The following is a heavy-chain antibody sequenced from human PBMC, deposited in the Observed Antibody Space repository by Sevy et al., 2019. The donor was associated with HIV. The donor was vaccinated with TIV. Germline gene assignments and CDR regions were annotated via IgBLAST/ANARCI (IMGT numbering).Heavy chain of an antibody. J-gene: IGHJ3*02. CDR2: ISSSSADI. Sequence: GGYLRLSCAASGFTFSNYNMNWVRQAPGEGLKWISSISSSSADIYYTDSVKGRFTVSRDNSRKSLFLQMNGLSAEDTAPSYCARYLLVGSTYVFDIWGRGTMVTVSS. D-gene: IGHD1-26*01. CDR1: GFTFSNYN. V-gene: IGHV3-21*01. CDR3: ARYLLVGSTYVFDI.